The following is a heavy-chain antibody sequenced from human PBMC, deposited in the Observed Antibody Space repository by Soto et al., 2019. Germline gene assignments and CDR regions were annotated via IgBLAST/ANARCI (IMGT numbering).Heavy chain of an antibody. CDR2: ISYDGSDT. J-gene: IGHJ4*02. Sequence: PGGSLRLSCAASGFTFSSYAMHWVRQAPGKGLDWVALISYDGSDTYYIDSVKGRFTISRDNSNSTPYLQMNDLRVEDTAVYYCAKDLGYGTFGFDYWGQGTLVTVSS. D-gene: IGHD3-16*01. CDR3: AKDLGYGTFGFDY. V-gene: IGHV3-30*18. CDR1: GFTFSSYA.